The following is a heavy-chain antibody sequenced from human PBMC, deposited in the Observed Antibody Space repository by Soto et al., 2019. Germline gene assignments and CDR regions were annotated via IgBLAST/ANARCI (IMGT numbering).Heavy chain of an antibody. CDR3: ARGIYDSTGYYFDY. CDR2: IYYSGST. D-gene: IGHD3-22*01. Sequence: SETLSLTCTVSGGSISTYYWSWIRQPPEKGLEWIGYIYYSGSTDYNPSLKSRVTISVDTSKKQFSLKLSSVTAADTAVYYCARGIYDSTGYYFDYWGQGTLVTVS. V-gene: IGHV4-59*01. J-gene: IGHJ4*02. CDR1: GGSISTYY.